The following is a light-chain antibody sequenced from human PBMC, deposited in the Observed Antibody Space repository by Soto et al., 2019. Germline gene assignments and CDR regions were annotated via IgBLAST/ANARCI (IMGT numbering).Light chain of an antibody. CDR1: QSVSSY. J-gene: IGKJ2*01. Sequence: EIVLTQSPATLSLSPGERATLSCRASQSVSSYLAWYQQKPGQAPRLLIYDASNRATGIPARFSGSGSGTDFTLTISSLEPEDFAVYFCQQRTSWPPKYTLGRGTKLEIK. CDR2: DAS. V-gene: IGKV3-11*01. CDR3: QQRTSWPPKYT.